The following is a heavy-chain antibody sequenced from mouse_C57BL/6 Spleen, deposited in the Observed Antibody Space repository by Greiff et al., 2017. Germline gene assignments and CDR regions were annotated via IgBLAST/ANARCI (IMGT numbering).Heavy chain of an antibody. V-gene: IGHV1-7*01. Sequence: VKLQESGAELAKPGASVKLTCKASGYTFTSYWMHWVKQRPGQGLEWIGYINPSSGYTKYNQKFKDKATLTADKSSSTAYMQLSSLTYEDSAVYYCARNYYGSSYGFAYWGQGTLVTVSA. CDR2: INPSSGYT. CDR1: GYTFTSYW. J-gene: IGHJ3*01. D-gene: IGHD1-1*01. CDR3: ARNYYGSSYGFAY.